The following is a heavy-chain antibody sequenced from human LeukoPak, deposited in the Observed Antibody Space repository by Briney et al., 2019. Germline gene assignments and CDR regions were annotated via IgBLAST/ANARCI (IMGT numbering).Heavy chain of an antibody. CDR1: GGSISSYY. Sequence: SETLSLTCTVSGGSISSYYWSWIRQPAGKGLEWIGYIYYSGSTNYNPSLKSRVTISVDTSKNQFSLKLSSVTAADTAVYYCAREQPPRSSGWYYYYYGMDVWGQGTTVTVSS. D-gene: IGHD6-19*01. CDR2: IYYSGST. CDR3: AREQPPRSSGWYYYYYGMDV. V-gene: IGHV4-59*01. J-gene: IGHJ6*02.